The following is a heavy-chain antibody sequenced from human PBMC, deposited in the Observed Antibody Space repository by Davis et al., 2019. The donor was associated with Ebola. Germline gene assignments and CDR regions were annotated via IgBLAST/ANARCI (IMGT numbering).Heavy chain of an antibody. V-gene: IGHV4-59*12. CDR2: IYYSGST. J-gene: IGHJ4*02. CDR3: ARASVVGATPFDY. Sequence: SETLSLTCTVSGGSISSYYWSWIRQPPGKGLEWIGYIYYSGSTYYNPSLKSRVTISVDTSKNQFSLKLSSVTAADTAVYYCARASVVGATPFDYWGQGTLVTVSS. D-gene: IGHD1-26*01. CDR1: GGSISSYY.